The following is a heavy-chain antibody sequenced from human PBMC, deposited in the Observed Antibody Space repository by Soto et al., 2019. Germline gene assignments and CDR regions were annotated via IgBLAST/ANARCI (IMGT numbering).Heavy chain of an antibody. V-gene: IGHV4-39*01. CDR1: GVSISSSSYY. J-gene: IGHJ4*02. D-gene: IGHD3-3*01. CDR3: ARKNSFSFDY. CDR2: IYYSGST. Sequence: QLQLQESGPGLVKPSETLSLTCTVSGVSISSSSYYWGWIRQPPGKGLEWIGSIYYSGSTYYNPSLKSRVTISVDTSKNQFSLKLSSVTAADTAVYYCARKNSFSFDYWGQGTLVTVSS.